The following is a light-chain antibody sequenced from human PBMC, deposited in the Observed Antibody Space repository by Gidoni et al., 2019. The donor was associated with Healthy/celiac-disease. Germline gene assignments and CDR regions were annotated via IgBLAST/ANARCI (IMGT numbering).Light chain of an antibody. V-gene: IGLV2-14*03. J-gene: IGLJ2*01. CDR2: DVS. Sequence: SALTRPASVAGSPGQSITISCTGTSRDVGGYNYVSWYHHHPGKAPKLMLYDVSNRPSGVSNRFSGSKSGNTASLTISGLQAEDEADYYCSSYTSSSTVVFGGGTKLTVL. CDR1: SRDVGGYNY. CDR3: SSYTSSSTVV.